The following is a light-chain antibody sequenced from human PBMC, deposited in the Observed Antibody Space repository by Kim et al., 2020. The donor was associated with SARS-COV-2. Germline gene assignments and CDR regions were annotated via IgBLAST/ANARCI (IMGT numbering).Light chain of an antibody. CDR3: QQRSNWPIT. V-gene: IGKV3-11*01. Sequence: LYPGERATLSCRASQSIGSSLAWYQQRPGQAPRLLIYDASNRATGVPARFSGSGSGTDFTLTISSLEPEDFALYYCQQRSNWPITFGQGTRLEIK. CDR1: QSIGSS. CDR2: DAS. J-gene: IGKJ5*01.